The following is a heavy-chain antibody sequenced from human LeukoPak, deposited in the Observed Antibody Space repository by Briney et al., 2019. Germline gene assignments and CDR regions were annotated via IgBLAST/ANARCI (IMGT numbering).Heavy chain of an antibody. V-gene: IGHV4-59*01. J-gene: IGHJ3*02. CDR3: ARLHRGEEAFDI. CDR1: GGSITSYY. Sequence: SETLSLTCSVSGGSITSYYWSWIRQPPGKGLEWIGYIYYSGSTNYNPSLKSRVTIAVDTSKNQFSLKLSSVTTADTAVYYCARLHRGEEAFDIWGQGTMVTVSS. CDR2: IYYSGST.